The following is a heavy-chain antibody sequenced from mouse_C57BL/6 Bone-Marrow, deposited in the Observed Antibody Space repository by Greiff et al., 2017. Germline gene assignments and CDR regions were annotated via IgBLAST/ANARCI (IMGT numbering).Heavy chain of an antibody. D-gene: IGHD1-1*01. J-gene: IGHJ1*03. Sequence: EVKLHQSGGGLVKPGGSLKLSCAASGFTFSSYAMSWVRQTPEKRLEWVATISDGGSYTYYPDNVKGRFTISRDNAKNNLYLQMSHLKSEDTAMYYCARRGLGTTVVEPFYWYFDVWGTGTTVTVSS. CDR3: ARRGLGTTVVEPFYWYFDV. CDR2: ISDGGSYT. CDR1: GFTFSSYA. V-gene: IGHV5-4*03.